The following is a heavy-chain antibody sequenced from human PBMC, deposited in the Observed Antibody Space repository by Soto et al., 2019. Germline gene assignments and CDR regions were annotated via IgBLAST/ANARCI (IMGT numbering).Heavy chain of an antibody. D-gene: IGHD2-21*02. CDR2: INPNSGGT. CDR3: ARDRTVTNYYYYALDV. Sequence: GASVKVSCKASGYSFTGYFIHWVRQAPGQGLEWMGWINPNSGGTNYAQKFQGWVTMTRDTSINTAYMDLTRLRSDDTAVYYCARDRTVTNYYYYALDVWGQGTTVTVSS. CDR1: GYSFTGYF. J-gene: IGHJ6*02. V-gene: IGHV1-2*04.